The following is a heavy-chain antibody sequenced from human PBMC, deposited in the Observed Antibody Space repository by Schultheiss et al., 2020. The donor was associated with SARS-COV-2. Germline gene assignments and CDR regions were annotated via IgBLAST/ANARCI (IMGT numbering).Heavy chain of an antibody. CDR3: GVSSSWYANYYYGMDV. CDR1: GGTFSSYA. V-gene: IGHV1-69*13. J-gene: IGHJ6*02. D-gene: IGHD6-13*01. CDR2: IIPIFGTA. Sequence: SVKVSCKASGGTFSSYAISWVRQAPGQGLEWMGGIIPIFGTANYAQKFQGRVTITADESTSTAYMELRSLRSDDTAVYYCGVSSSWYANYYYGMDVWGQGTTVTVSS.